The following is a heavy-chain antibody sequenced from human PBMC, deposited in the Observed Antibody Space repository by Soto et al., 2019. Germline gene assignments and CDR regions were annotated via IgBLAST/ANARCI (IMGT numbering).Heavy chain of an antibody. J-gene: IGHJ4*02. V-gene: IGHV3-23*01. CDR3: AKLTHCSGGSCYAPRPYYFDY. CDR1: GFTFSSYA. D-gene: IGHD2-15*01. CDR2: ISGSGGST. Sequence: EVQLLESGGGLLQPGGSLRLSCAASGFTFSSYAMSWVRQAPGKGLEWVSAISGSGGSTYYADSVKGRFTISRDNSKNTLYLQMNSLRAEDTAVYYCAKLTHCSGGSCYAPRPYYFDYWGQGTLVTVSS.